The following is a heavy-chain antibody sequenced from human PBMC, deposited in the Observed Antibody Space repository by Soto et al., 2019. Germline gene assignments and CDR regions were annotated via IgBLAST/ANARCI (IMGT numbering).Heavy chain of an antibody. D-gene: IGHD3-9*01. CDR1: GFTFGDYA. J-gene: IGHJ4*02. CDR2: IRSKAYGGTT. Sequence: GGSLRLSCTASGFTFGDYAMSWFRQAPGKGLEWVGFIRSKAYGGTTEYAASVKGRFTISRDDSKSIAYLQMNSLETEDTAAYYCNKPYHIFNGYYPFDYWGQGTLVTVSS. CDR3: NKPYHIFNGYYPFDY. V-gene: IGHV3-49*03.